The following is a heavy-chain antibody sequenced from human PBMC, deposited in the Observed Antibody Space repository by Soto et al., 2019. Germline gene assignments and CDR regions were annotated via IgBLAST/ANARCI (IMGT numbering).Heavy chain of an antibody. CDR1: GFSVSTNY. D-gene: IGHD1-26*01. CDR2: IYSGGRT. J-gene: IGHJ4*02. CDR3: ARCSGNFYFDF. Sequence: EVQLAETGGGLIQPGGSLRLSCAASGFSVSTNYLNWVRQAPGKGLEWVSVIYSGGRTFYADSVKGRFTISRDNSKNTLFLQMNSLRAEDTAVYYCARCSGNFYFDFWGQGTLVTVSS. V-gene: IGHV3-53*02.